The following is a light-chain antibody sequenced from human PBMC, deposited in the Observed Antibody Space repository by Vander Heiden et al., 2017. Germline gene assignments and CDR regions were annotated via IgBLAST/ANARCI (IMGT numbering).Light chain of an antibody. V-gene: IGKV1-5*03. J-gene: IGKJ1*01. CDR3: HQYNSYSPST. Sequence: DIQMTQSPSTLAASVGDRVTIPCRASQNINNWLAWYQQRPGKAPKLLIYKASTLESGVASRFSGSGSGTEFTLTISSLQPDDFATYYCHQYNSYSPSTFGQGTQVEIK. CDR1: QNINNW. CDR2: KAS.